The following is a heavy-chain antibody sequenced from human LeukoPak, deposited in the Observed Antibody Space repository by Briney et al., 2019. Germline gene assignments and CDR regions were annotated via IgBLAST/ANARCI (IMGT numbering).Heavy chain of an antibody. J-gene: IGHJ5*02. CDR2: ISSSGSTI. D-gene: IGHD3-3*01. Sequence: GGSLRPSCAASGFTFSDYYMSWIRQAPGKGLEWVSYISSSGSTIYYADSVKGRFTISRDNAKNSLYLQMNSLRAEDTAVYYCARDLDFWSGGYNWFDPWGQGTLVTVSS. CDR1: GFTFSDYY. V-gene: IGHV3-11*04. CDR3: ARDLDFWSGGYNWFDP.